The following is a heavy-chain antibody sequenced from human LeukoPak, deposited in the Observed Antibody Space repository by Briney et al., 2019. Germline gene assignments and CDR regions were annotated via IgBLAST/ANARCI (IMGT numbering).Heavy chain of an antibody. V-gene: IGHV3-23*01. D-gene: IGHD6-19*01. CDR2: ISGSGGST. CDR1: GFSFSDYW. CDR3: AKEGYSSGWTGDY. Sequence: GGSLRLSCAASGFSFSDYWKTWVRQAPGKGLEWVSAISGSGGSTYYADSVKGRFTISRDNSKNTLYLQMNSLRAEDTAVYYCAKEGYSSGWTGDYWGQGTLITVSS. J-gene: IGHJ4*02.